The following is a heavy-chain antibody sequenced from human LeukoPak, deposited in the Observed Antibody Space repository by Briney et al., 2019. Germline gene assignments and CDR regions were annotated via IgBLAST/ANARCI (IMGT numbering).Heavy chain of an antibody. J-gene: IGHJ5*02. Sequence: SETLSLTCTVSAASVNSYYWNWIRQSPGKGLEWIGFISYIGSTNYDPSLRNRVTISLDTSKNQVFLKLNSVTAADTAVYYCAGNTNNLGDVDWFDPWGQGTLVTVSS. CDR2: ISYIGST. CDR1: AASVNSYY. CDR3: AGNTNNLGDVDWFDP. D-gene: IGHD1/OR15-1a*01. V-gene: IGHV4-59*02.